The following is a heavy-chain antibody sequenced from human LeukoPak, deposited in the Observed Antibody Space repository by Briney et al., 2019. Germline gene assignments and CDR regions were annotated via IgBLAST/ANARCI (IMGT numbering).Heavy chain of an antibody. V-gene: IGHV3-48*01. D-gene: IGHD2-2*01. CDR2: ISSSSSTI. Sequence: SGGSLRLSXAASGFTFGSYSMNWVRQSPGKGLEWVSYISSSSSTIYYADSVKGRFTISRDNAKNSLYLQMNSLRAEDTAVYYCARDRGDQGPYYYYYMDVWGKGTTVTVSS. J-gene: IGHJ6*03. CDR3: ARDRGDQGPYYYYYMDV. CDR1: GFTFGSYS.